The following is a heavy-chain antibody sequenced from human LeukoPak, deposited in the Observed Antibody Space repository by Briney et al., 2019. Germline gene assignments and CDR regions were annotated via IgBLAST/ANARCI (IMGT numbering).Heavy chain of an antibody. CDR1: GYTFTGYY. V-gene: IGHV1-2*02. Sequence: ASVKVSCKASGYTFTGYYMHWVRQAPGQGLEWMGWINPNSGGTNYAQKFQGRVTMTRDTSISTAYMELSRLRSDDTAVYYCASTIAAAGISYRYWGQGTLVTVSS. D-gene: IGHD6-13*01. J-gene: IGHJ4*02. CDR2: INPNSGGT. CDR3: ASTIAAAGISYRY.